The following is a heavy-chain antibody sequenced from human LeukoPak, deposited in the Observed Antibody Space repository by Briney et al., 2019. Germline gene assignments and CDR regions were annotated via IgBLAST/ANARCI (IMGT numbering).Heavy chain of an antibody. CDR3: ARRPDSSSWYADYMDV. J-gene: IGHJ6*03. V-gene: IGHV3-23*01. D-gene: IGHD6-13*01. CDR1: GFTFSSYA. CDR2: ISGSGDST. Sequence: GGSLRLSCAASGFTFSSYAMSWVRQAPGKGLEWVSAISGSGDSTYYADSVKGRFTISRDNSKNTLYLQMNSLRAEDTALYYCARRPDSSSWYADYMDVWGKGTTVTVSS.